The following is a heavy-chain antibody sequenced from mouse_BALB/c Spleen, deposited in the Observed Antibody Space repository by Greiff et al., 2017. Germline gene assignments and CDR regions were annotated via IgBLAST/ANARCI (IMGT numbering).Heavy chain of an antibody. D-gene: IGHD4-1*01. CDR1: GFTFSSYG. CDR3: ARDGPSGD. CDR2: INSNGGST. Sequence: EVKLMESGGGLVQPGGSLKLSCAASGFTFSSYGMSWVRQTPDKRLELVATINSNGGSTYYPDSVKGRFTISRDNAKNTLYLQMSSLKSEDTAMYYCARDGPSGDWGQGTLVTVSA. J-gene: IGHJ3*01. V-gene: IGHV5-6-3*01.